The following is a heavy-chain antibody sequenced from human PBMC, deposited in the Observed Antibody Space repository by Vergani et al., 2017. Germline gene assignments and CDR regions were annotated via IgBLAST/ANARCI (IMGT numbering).Heavy chain of an antibody. J-gene: IGHJ4*02. CDR3: ASKRGACRAAYCHSYDF. Sequence: QVQLQESGPGLVKPSETLYLTCNVSGDSVISTDYHWGWIRQPPGKGLEWIGSMDYSGSTSYNPSLESRISISFETPKNQFSLRLTSVTAADTAVYYCASKRGACRAAYCHSYDFWGPGTLVGVSS. D-gene: IGHD2-15*01. CDR2: MDYSGST. CDR1: GDSVISTDYH. V-gene: IGHV4-39*01.